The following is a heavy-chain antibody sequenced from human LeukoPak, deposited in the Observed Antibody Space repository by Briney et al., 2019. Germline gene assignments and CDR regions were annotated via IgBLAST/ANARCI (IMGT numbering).Heavy chain of an antibody. CDR2: ISYDGSNK. CDR1: GFTFSSYA. V-gene: IGHV3-30-3*01. CDR3: ARGRYFDWLSYFDY. J-gene: IGHJ4*02. D-gene: IGHD3-9*01. Sequence: GGSLRLSCAASGFTFSSYAMHWVRQAPGKGLEWVAVISYDGSNKYYADSVKGRFTISRDNFKNTLYLQMNSLRAEDTAVYYCARGRYFDWLSYFDYWGQGTLVTVSS.